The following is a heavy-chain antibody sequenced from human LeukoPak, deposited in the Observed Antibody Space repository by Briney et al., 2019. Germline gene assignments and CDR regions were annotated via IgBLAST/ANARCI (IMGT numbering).Heavy chain of an antibody. V-gene: IGHV4-39*07. Sequence: PSETLFLTCTVSGGSIISTSYYWGWIRQPPGKGLEWIGEINHSGSTNYNLSLKSRVTISVDTSKNQFSLKLSSVTAADTAVYYCARGQIGTTTVRGYNWFDPWGQGTLVTVSS. D-gene: IGHD4-17*01. CDR1: GGSIISTSYY. CDR2: INHSGST. J-gene: IGHJ5*02. CDR3: ARGQIGTTTVRGYNWFDP.